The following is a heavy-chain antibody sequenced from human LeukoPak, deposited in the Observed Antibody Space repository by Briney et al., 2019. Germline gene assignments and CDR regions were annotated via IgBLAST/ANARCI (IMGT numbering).Heavy chain of an antibody. CDR1: GGTFSSYA. V-gene: IGHV1-69*13. D-gene: IGHD1-14*01. CDR2: IIPIFGTA. Sequence: ASVKVSCKASGGTFSSYAISWVRQAPGQGLEWMGGIIPIFGTANYAQKFQGRVTITADESTSTAYMELSSLRSEDTAVYYCAREFDRGNHPRKAFDIWGQGTMVTVSS. CDR3: AREFDRGNHPRKAFDI. J-gene: IGHJ3*02.